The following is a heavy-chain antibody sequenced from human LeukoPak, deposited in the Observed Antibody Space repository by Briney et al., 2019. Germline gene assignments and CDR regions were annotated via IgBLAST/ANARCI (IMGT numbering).Heavy chain of an antibody. CDR1: GFTFSSYS. D-gene: IGHD2-21*02. CDR2: ISSSSSYI. V-gene: IGHV3-21*01. J-gene: IGHJ5*02. Sequence: PGGSLRLSCAASGFTFSSYSMNWFRQAPGKGLEWVSSISSSSSYIYYADSVKGRFTISRDNAKNSLYLQMNSLRAEDTAVYYCARDEGCGGDCYWYNWFDPWGQGTLVTVSS. CDR3: ARDEGCGGDCYWYNWFDP.